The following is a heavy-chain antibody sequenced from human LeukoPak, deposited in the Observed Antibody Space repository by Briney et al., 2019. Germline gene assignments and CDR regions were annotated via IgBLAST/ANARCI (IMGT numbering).Heavy chain of an antibody. J-gene: IGHJ2*01. CDR3: ARAVEPYGDYDGRSFDL. V-gene: IGHV7-4-1*02. CDR2: INTNTGNP. D-gene: IGHD4-17*01. CDR1: GYTFTSYA. Sequence: ASVKVSCKASGYTFTSYAMNWVRQTPGQGLEWMGWINTNTGNPTYAQGFTGRFVFSLDTSVSTAYLQISSLKAEDTAVYYCARAVEPYGDYDGRSFDLWGRGTLVTVSS.